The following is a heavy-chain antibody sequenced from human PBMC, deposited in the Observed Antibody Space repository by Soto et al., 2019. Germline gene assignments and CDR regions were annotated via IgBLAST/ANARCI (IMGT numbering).Heavy chain of an antibody. CDR1: GGTFSSYA. Sequence: QVQLVQSGAEVKKPGSSVKVSCKASGGTFSSYAISWVRQAPGQGREWMGGIIPIFGTANYAQKFQGRVTITADESTSTAYMELSSLRSEDTAVYYCARDDDSSGYKFAGGGWFDPWGQGTLVTVSS. V-gene: IGHV1-69*01. J-gene: IGHJ5*02. D-gene: IGHD3-22*01. CDR3: ARDDDSSGYKFAGGGWFDP. CDR2: IIPIFGTA.